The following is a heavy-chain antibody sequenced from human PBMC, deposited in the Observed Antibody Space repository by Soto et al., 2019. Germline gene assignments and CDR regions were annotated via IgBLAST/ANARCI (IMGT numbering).Heavy chain of an antibody. V-gene: IGHV1-69*01. CDR1: GVTFSSYA. D-gene: IGHD4-17*01. J-gene: IGHJ4*02. Sequence: QVQLVQSGAEVKKPGSSVKVSCKASGVTFSSYAISWVRQAPGQGLEWMGGIIPIFGTANYAQKFQGRVTITADEATSTAYMELSSRRSEDTAVYYCATGTSVGGDYGGLFDYWGQGTLVTVSS. CDR3: ATGTSVGGDYGGLFDY. CDR2: IIPIFGTA.